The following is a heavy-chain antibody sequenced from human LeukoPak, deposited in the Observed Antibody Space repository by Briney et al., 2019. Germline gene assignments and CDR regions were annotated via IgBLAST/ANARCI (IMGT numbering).Heavy chain of an antibody. Sequence: SGGSLRLSCAASGFIFRSYGMHWVRQAPGKGLEWVAVIWYEGSDEYYADSVKGRFTISRDNSKNTLYLQMNGLRAEDTAVYYCARETTTLDYWGQGTLVTVSS. V-gene: IGHV3-33*01. CDR1: GFIFRSYG. CDR2: IWYEGSDE. CDR3: ARETTTLDY. D-gene: IGHD1-26*01. J-gene: IGHJ4*02.